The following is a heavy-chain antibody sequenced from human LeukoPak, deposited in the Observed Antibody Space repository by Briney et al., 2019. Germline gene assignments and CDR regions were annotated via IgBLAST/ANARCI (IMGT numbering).Heavy chain of an antibody. V-gene: IGHV3-33*03. CDR2: IWYDGSNE. CDR1: GFTFNTCG. J-gene: IGHJ5*02. CDR3: AKDQGIISGKYDGYYLDP. Sequence: GGSLRLSCAASGFTFNTCGMHWVRQAPGKGLGWVADIWYDGSNEEYADSVKGRFTISRDNSKNTLYLDLTSLRDEDTVMYHCAKDQGIISGKYDGYYLDPWGQGTLVTVSS. D-gene: IGHD1-26*01.